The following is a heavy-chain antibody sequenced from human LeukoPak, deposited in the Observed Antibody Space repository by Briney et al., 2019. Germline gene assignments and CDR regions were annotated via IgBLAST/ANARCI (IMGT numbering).Heavy chain of an antibody. V-gene: IGHV3-23*01. CDR2: ISGSGGST. Sequence: PGGSLRLSCAASGFTFSSYAMSWVRQAPGKGLEWVSVISGSGGSTYYADSVKGRFTISRDNSKNTLFLQMNSLRPEDTAVYYCARDSSGNHFDFWGQGTLVTVSS. CDR1: GFTFSSYA. D-gene: IGHD1-1*01. CDR3: ARDSSGNHFDF. J-gene: IGHJ4*02.